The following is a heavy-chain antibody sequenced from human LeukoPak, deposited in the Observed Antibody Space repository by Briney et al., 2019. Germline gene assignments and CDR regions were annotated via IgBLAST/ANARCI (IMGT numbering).Heavy chain of an antibody. Sequence: GGSLRLSCAASGFTFSSYEMNWVRQAPGKGLEWVSYISSSGSTIYYADSVKGRFTISRDNAKNSLYLQMNSLRAEDTAVYCCARAGLGEFDYWGQGTLVTVSS. V-gene: IGHV3-48*03. D-gene: IGHD3-10*01. CDR2: ISSSGSTI. CDR1: GFTFSSYE. J-gene: IGHJ4*02. CDR3: ARAGLGEFDY.